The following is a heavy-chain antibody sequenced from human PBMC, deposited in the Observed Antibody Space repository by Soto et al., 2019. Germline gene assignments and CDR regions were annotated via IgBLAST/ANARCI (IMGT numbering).Heavy chain of an antibody. CDR3: ARASGQQLHGAFDI. Sequence: TLSLTCAVSGGSIRRGGYSWSWIRQPPGKGLEWIGYIYHSGSTYYNPSLKSRVTTSVDRSKNQFSLKLSSVTAADTAVYYCARASGQQLHGAFDIWGQGTMVTVSS. CDR1: GGSIRRGGYS. V-gene: IGHV4-30-2*01. CDR2: IYHSGST. J-gene: IGHJ3*02. D-gene: IGHD6-13*01.